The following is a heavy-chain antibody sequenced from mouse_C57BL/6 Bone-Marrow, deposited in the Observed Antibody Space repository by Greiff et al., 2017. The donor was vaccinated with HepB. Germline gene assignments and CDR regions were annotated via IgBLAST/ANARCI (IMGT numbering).Heavy chain of an antibody. Sequence: EVHLVESGGGLVKPGGSLKLSCAASGFTFSDYGMHWVRQAPEKGLEWVAYISSGSSTIYYADTVKGRFTISRDNAKNTLFLQMTILRSEDTAMYYCARVRGYYDNFDYWGQGTTLTVSS. CDR3: ARVRGYYDNFDY. J-gene: IGHJ2*01. D-gene: IGHD2-3*01. CDR2: ISSGSSTI. CDR1: GFTFSDYG. V-gene: IGHV5-17*01.